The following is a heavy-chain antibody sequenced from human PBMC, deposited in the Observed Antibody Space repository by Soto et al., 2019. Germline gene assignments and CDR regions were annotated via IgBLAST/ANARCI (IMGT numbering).Heavy chain of an antibody. V-gene: IGHV1-69*10. D-gene: IGHD1-7*01. Sequence: VASVKVSCKASGGTFSSYAISWVRQAPGQGLEWMGGIIPILGTANYAQKFQGRVTITADKSTSTAYMELSSLRSEDTAVYYCARYNWNWSVLMDVWGQGTTVTVSS. CDR2: IIPILGTA. CDR1: GGTFSSYA. J-gene: IGHJ6*02. CDR3: ARYNWNWSVLMDV.